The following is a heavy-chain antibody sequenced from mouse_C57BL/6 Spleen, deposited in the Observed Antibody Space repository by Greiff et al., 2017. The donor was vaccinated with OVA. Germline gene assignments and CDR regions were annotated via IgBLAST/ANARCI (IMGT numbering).Heavy chain of an antibody. CDR2: IDPSDSYT. D-gene: IGHD2-5*01. J-gene: IGHJ2*01. V-gene: IGHV1-59*01. Sequence: QVQLQQPGAELVRPGTSVKLSCKASGYTFTSYWMHWVKQRPGQGLEWIGVIDPSDSYTNYNQKFKGKATLTVDTSSSTAYMQLSSLTSEDSAVYYCARGGDSNPLDYWGQGTTLTVSS. CDR1: GYTFTSYW. CDR3: ARGGDSNPLDY.